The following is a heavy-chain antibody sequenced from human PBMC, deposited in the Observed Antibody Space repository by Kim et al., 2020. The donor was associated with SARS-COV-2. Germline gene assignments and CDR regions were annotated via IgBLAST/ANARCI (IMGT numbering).Heavy chain of an antibody. J-gene: IGHJ4*02. CDR3: ARAVMLRGGLDL. V-gene: IGHV3-48*04. Sequence: GGSLRLSCTGSGFNIRTYSMNWVRQAPGKGLEWVAHISSSTNSRNYADSVKGRFTISRDNAKASVYLEMNSLRAEDTAVYYCARAVMLRGGLDLWRRGSLVTVSS. D-gene: IGHD3-10*01. CDR1: GFNIRTYS. CDR2: ISSSTNSR.